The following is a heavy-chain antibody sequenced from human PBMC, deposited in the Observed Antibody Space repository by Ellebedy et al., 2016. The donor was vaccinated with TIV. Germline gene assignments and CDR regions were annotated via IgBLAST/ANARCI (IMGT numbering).Heavy chain of an antibody. D-gene: IGHD3-10*01. CDR3: ARGAGSGIQMGF. CDR2: ISDSGGTI. Sequence: GESLKISCAASGFTFSDYAMSWVRQAPGRGPEWIAYISDSGGTIFYADSVKGRFTISRDNAETSLFLQMNSLIGADTALYYCARGAGSGIQMGFWGQGTLVTVSA. V-gene: IGHV3-11*04. CDR1: GFTFSDYA. J-gene: IGHJ4*02.